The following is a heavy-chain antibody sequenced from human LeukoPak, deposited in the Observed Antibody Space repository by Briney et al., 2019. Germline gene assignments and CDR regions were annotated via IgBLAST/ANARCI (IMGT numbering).Heavy chain of an antibody. Sequence: GGSLRLSCAASGFTFSSYWMSWVRQAPGKGLEWVANIKQDGSEKYYVDSVKGRFTISRDNAKNSLYLQMNSLRAEDTDVYYCARAHNSSGWYVDSDYFDYWGQGTLVTVSS. D-gene: IGHD6-19*01. J-gene: IGHJ4*02. CDR3: ARAHNSSGWYVDSDYFDY. V-gene: IGHV3-7*01. CDR1: GFTFSSYW. CDR2: IKQDGSEK.